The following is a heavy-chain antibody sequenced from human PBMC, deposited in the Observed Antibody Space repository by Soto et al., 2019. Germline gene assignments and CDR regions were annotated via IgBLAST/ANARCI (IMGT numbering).Heavy chain of an antibody. V-gene: IGHV1-69*01. CDR1: GGTFSSYA. CDR3: ARVARAPKSGYKNNWFDP. D-gene: IGHD3-22*01. J-gene: IGHJ5*02. Sequence: EASVKVSCKASGGTFSSYAISWVRQAPGQVLEWMGGIIPIFGTANYAQKFQGRVTITADESTSTAYMELSSLRSEDTAVYYCARVARAPKSGYKNNWFDPWGQGTLVTVS. CDR2: IIPIFGTA.